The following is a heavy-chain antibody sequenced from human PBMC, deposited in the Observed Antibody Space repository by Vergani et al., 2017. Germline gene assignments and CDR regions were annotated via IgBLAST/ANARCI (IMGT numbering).Heavy chain of an antibody. V-gene: IGHV4-4*02. CDR2: IYHSGST. Sequence: QVQLQESGPGLVKPSRTLSLTCAVSGGSISSSNWWSWVRQPPGKGLEWIGEIYHSGSTNYNPSLKSRVTISVDKSKNQFSLKLSSVTAADTAVYYCARFLTGTTIYYDYGMDVWGQGTTVTVSS. CDR3: ARFLTGTTIYYDYGMDV. CDR1: GGSISSSNW. D-gene: IGHD1-20*01. J-gene: IGHJ6*02.